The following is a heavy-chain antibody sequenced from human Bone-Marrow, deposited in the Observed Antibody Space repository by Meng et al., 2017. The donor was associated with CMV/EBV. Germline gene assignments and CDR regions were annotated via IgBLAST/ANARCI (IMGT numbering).Heavy chain of an antibody. CDR3: ARDMYYYDSSGYYGYYYGMDV. CDR1: GGSISSYY. D-gene: IGHD3-22*01. CDR2: IYYSGST. Sequence: SETLSLTCTVSGGSISSYYWSWIRQPPGKGLEWIGYIYYSGSTNYNPSLKSRVTISVDTSKNQFSLKLSSVTAADTAVYYCARDMYYYDSSGYYGYYYGMDVWGQGTTVTVSS. V-gene: IGHV4-59*01. J-gene: IGHJ6*02.